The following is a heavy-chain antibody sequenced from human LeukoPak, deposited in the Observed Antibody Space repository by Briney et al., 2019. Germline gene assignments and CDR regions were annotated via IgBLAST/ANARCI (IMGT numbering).Heavy chain of an antibody. CDR3: ARDGCSSTSCYDY. Sequence: PGGSLRLSSAASGFTFSSYWMSWVRQAPGKGLEWVANIKQDGSEKYYVDSVKGRFTISRDNAKNSLYLQMNSLRAEDTAVYYCARDGCSSTSCYDYWGQGTLVTVSS. CDR1: GFTFSSYW. V-gene: IGHV3-7*01. D-gene: IGHD2-2*01. CDR2: IKQDGSEK. J-gene: IGHJ4*02.